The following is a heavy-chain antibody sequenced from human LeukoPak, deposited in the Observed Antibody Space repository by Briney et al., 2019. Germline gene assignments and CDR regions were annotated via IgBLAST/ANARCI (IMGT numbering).Heavy chain of an antibody. CDR3: ARLRSPGDFDY. CDR2: MYTSGTT. J-gene: IGHJ4*02. V-gene: IGHV4-4*07. Sequence: SETLSLTCSVSGVSISSHYYYWTWIRQPAGKGLEWIGRMYTSGTTNYNPSLKSRVIMSLDTSKNQFSLRLNSVTAADTAMYYCARLRSPGDFDYWGQGTLVTVSS. CDR1: GVSISSHYYY. D-gene: IGHD1-26*01.